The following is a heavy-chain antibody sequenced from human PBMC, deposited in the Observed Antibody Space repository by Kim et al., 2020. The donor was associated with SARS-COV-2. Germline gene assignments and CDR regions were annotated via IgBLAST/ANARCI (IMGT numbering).Heavy chain of an antibody. CDR3: AREIHYDILTGIDY. V-gene: IGHV1-46*01. Sequence: QRVQGGVTMTRDTATSPVYMELSSLRSEDTAVYYCAREIHYDILTGIDYWGQGTLVTVSS. D-gene: IGHD3-9*01. J-gene: IGHJ4*02.